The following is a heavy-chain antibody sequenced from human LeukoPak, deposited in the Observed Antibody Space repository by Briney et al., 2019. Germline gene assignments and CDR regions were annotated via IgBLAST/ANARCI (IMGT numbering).Heavy chain of an antibody. CDR2: IYTSGSA. CDR1: GGSISSYY. Sequence: SETLSLTCAVSGGSISSYYWSWIRQPAGKGLEWIGCIYTSGSANYNPSLKRRLTILVDTSENHFSLQLSHVTAADTAVSYCASVPDATIATSFDYWGQGTLVTVSS. D-gene: IGHD6-13*01. CDR3: ASVPDATIATSFDY. V-gene: IGHV4-4*07. J-gene: IGHJ4*02.